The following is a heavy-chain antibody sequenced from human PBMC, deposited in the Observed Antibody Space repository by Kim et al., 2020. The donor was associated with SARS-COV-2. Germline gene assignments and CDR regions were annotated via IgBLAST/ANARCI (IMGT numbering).Heavy chain of an antibody. Sequence: SETLSLTCAVYGGSFSGYYWSWIRQPPGKGLEWIGEINHSGSTNYNPSLKSRVTISVDTSKNQFSLKLSSVTAADTAVYYCARGSSLEDIISVGYYFDYWGQGTLVTVSS. J-gene: IGHJ4*02. CDR3: ARGSSLEDIISVGYYFDY. CDR1: GGSFSGYY. CDR2: INHSGST. V-gene: IGHV4-34*01. D-gene: IGHD5-12*01.